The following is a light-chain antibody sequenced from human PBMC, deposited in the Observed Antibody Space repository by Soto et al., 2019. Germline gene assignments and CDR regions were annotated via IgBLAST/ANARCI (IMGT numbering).Light chain of an antibody. Sequence: IQMTQSPSSLSASVGDRVTITCQATPDISNYLNWYQQKPGKAPKLLIYDASSLGSGVPSRFSGSGSGTEFTLTISSLQPDDVATYYCQQYNSHTTFGQGTRLEIK. CDR3: QQYNSHTT. J-gene: IGKJ5*01. V-gene: IGKV1-33*01. CDR2: DAS. CDR1: PDISNY.